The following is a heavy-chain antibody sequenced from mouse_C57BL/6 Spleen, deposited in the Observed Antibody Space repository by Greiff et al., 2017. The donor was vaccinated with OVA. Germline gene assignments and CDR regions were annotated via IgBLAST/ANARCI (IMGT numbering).Heavy chain of an antibody. V-gene: IGHV5-17*01. D-gene: IGHD2-1*01. Sequence: EVQGVEPGGGLVKPGGSLKLSCAASGYTFSDYGMHWVRQAPEKGLEWVAYISSGSSTISYADTVKGRFTITRDNAKNTLFLQMTSLRSEDTAMDYCARECYYGNYYAMDYWGQGTSVTVSS. CDR2: ISSGSSTI. CDR1: GYTFSDYG. CDR3: ARECYYGNYYAMDY. J-gene: IGHJ4*01.